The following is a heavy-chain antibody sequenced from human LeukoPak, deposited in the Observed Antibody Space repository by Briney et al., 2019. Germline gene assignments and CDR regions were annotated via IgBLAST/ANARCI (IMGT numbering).Heavy chain of an antibody. CDR1: GFTFSSYG. J-gene: IGHJ4*02. V-gene: IGHV3-30*03. CDR2: ISYDGSNK. CDR3: ARDDYGDYGHDYFDY. D-gene: IGHD4-17*01. Sequence: GGSLRLSCAASGFTFSSYGMHWVRQAPGKGLERVAVISYDGSNKYYADSVKGRFTISRDNAKNSLYLQMNSLRAEDTAVYYCARDDYGDYGHDYFDYWGQGTLVTVSS.